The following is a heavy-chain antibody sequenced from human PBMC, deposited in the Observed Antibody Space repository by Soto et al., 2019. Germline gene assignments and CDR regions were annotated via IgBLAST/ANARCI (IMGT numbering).Heavy chain of an antibody. CDR3: VKEASQGFYYYYGFDV. D-gene: IGHD2-21*01. CDR2: ISWNSGSK. J-gene: IGHJ6*02. CDR1: GFAFDKSG. V-gene: IGHV3-9*01. Sequence: SLRLSCAASGFAFDKSGMHWVRQVQGRGLEWVTGISWNSGSKGYAESVRRRFTISRDNAKNSLYLEMNSLRPEDTALYFCVKEASQGFYYYYGFDVWCQGTTVTVSS.